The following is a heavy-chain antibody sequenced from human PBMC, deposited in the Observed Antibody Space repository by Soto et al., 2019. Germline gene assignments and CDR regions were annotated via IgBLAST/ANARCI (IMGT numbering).Heavy chain of an antibody. CDR1: GFTFSSYE. Sequence: RLSCATSGFTFSSYEMNWVRQAPGEGLEWVSYISSGGSTIYYADSVKGRFTISRDNAKNSLYLQMDSLRAEDTAVYYCARDQEAGSFFPYYYGMDVWGQGTTVTVSS. D-gene: IGHD6-13*01. V-gene: IGHV3-48*03. J-gene: IGHJ6*02. CDR3: ARDQEAGSFFPYYYGMDV. CDR2: ISSGGSTI.